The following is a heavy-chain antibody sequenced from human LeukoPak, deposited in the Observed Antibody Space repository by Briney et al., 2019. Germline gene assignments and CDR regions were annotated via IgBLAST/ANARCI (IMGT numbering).Heavy chain of an antibody. CDR1: GFTFDDYA. CDR3: AKDLLDRGVSYYYYGMDV. Sequence: SLRLSCAASGFTFDDYAMHWVRQAPGKGLEWVSGISWNSGSIGYADSVKGRFTISRDNAKNSLYLQMNSLRAEDTALYYCAKDLLDRGVSYYYYGMDVWGQGTTVTVSS. CDR2: ISWNSGSI. D-gene: IGHD3-10*01. V-gene: IGHV3-9*01. J-gene: IGHJ6*02.